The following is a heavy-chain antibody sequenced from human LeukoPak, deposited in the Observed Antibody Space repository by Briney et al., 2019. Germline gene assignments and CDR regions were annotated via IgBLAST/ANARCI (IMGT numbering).Heavy chain of an antibody. CDR1: GLSVSSNY. Sequence: GGSLRLSCAASGLSVSSNYKNWVRQAPGKGLEWVSALYIGGNTYYADSVRGRFTISRDNSKNTLYLQMNSLRVEDTAIYYCTTAAGYNYGQYWGQGTLVTVSS. CDR2: LYIGGNT. D-gene: IGHD5-18*01. V-gene: IGHV3-53*01. CDR3: TTAAGYNYGQY. J-gene: IGHJ4*02.